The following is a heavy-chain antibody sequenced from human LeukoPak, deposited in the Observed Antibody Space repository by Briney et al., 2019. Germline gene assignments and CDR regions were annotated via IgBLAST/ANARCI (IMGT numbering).Heavy chain of an antibody. J-gene: IGHJ4*02. CDR2: IRYDGTNK. D-gene: IGHD3-22*01. V-gene: IGHV3-30*02. Sequence: PGGSLRLSCAASGFTFSSFGMHWVRQAPGKGLEWVAFIRYDGTNKYYADSVKGRFTISRDNPKNTLYLQMNSLRAEDTAVYYCAKSQQFFTMIVVAPLDYWGQGTLVTVSS. CDR3: AKSQQFFTMIVVAPLDY. CDR1: GFTFSSFG.